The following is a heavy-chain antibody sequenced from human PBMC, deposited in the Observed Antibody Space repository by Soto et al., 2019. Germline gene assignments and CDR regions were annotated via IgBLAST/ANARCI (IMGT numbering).Heavy chain of an antibody. J-gene: IGHJ4*02. D-gene: IGHD3-22*01. CDR3: ARDPHYDGSGYFDY. CDR1: GFTFSSYG. Sequence: QVQLVESGGGVVQPGRSLRLSCAASGFTFSSYGRHRVRQAPGKGLEWVAVIWYDGSNKYYADSVKGRFTISRDNSKNTLYLQMNSLRAEDTAVYYCARDPHYDGSGYFDYWGQGTLVTVSS. CDR2: IWYDGSNK. V-gene: IGHV3-33*01.